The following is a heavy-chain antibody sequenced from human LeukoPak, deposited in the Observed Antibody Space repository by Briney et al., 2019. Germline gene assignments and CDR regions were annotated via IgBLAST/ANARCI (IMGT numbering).Heavy chain of an antibody. CDR2: LNPYSGDT. V-gene: IGHV1-2*02. Sequence: ASVKVSCKASGYTFTAYYLHWVRQAPGQGLEWMGWLNPYSGDTNYAQNFQGRVTMTRDTSINTAYMELSRLRSDDTAVYYCVRSSYDSSFRFDDYWGQGTLVTVSS. D-gene: IGHD3-22*01. CDR3: VRSSYDSSFRFDDY. J-gene: IGHJ4*02. CDR1: GYTFTAYY.